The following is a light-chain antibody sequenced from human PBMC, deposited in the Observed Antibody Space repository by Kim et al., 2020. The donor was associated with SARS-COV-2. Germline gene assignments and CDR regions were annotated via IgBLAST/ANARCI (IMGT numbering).Light chain of an antibody. CDR2: ASS. V-gene: IGKV1-39*01. CDR3: LQSYITPFS. Sequence: DSQMTQSPSSLSASVGDRVTITCRTTQSISNHLNWYQQKPGRAPKLLISASSTLQGGVPSSFSGSGSETDFTLTISSLQPEDFATYFCLQSYITPFSFGPGTQVDLQ. J-gene: IGKJ3*01. CDR1: QSISNH.